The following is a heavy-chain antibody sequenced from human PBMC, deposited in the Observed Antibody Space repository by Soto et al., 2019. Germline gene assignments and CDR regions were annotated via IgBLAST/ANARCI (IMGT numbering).Heavy chain of an antibody. V-gene: IGHV3-7*03. CDR3: ASVPGSPGYHGLDV. CDR1: GLTFSKYW. CDR2: IKHDGSEK. D-gene: IGHD6-19*01. Sequence: EVQLVESGGGLVQPGGSLRLSCATSGLTFSKYWMTWVRQAPGKGLEWVATIKHDGSEKSNLDSVEGRFTISRDNAKNSLSMQMNSLSVEDTAVYCCASVPGSPGYHGLDVWGQGTTVTVSS. J-gene: IGHJ6*02.